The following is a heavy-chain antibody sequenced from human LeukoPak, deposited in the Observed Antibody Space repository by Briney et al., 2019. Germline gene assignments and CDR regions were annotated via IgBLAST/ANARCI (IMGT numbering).Heavy chain of an antibody. CDR3: ARHDSDWTFDY. V-gene: IGHV4-59*08. D-gene: IGHD6-19*01. CDR1: GGSISSYY. Sequence: PSETLSLTCTVSGGSISSYYWSWIRQPPGKGLEWIGYIDYSGSTNYNPSLKSQFTISVDTSKNQFSLKLSSVTAADTAVYYCARHDSDWTFDYWGQGTLVTVSS. CDR2: IDYSGST. J-gene: IGHJ4*02.